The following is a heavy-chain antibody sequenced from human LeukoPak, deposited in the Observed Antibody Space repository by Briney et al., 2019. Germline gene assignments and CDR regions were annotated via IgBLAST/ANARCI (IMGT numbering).Heavy chain of an antibody. D-gene: IGHD4-17*01. V-gene: IGHV1-24*01. Sequence: ASVKVSCKVSGYTLTELSMHWVRQAPGKGLEWMGGFDPEDGETIYAQKFQGRVTMTEDTSTDTAYTELSSLRSEDTAVYYCATGPTVTTGYFDYWGQGTLVTVSS. J-gene: IGHJ4*02. CDR1: GYTLTELS. CDR3: ATGPTVTTGYFDY. CDR2: FDPEDGET.